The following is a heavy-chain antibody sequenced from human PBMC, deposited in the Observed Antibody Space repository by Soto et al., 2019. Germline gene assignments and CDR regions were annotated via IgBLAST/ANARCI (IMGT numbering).Heavy chain of an antibody. CDR1: GFRFSDAW. CDR3: TTEAGAKHYEYYFDY. CDR2: IKSKTDGGTT. V-gene: IGHV3-15*01. Sequence: GGSLRLSCAASGFRFSDAWMTWVRQVPGRGLEWVGRIKSKTDGGTTDYAAPVKGRFTISRDDSKNTLYLQMNSLKTEDTAVYYCTTEAGAKHYEYYFDYWGQGTLVTVSS. J-gene: IGHJ4*02. D-gene: IGHD1-26*01.